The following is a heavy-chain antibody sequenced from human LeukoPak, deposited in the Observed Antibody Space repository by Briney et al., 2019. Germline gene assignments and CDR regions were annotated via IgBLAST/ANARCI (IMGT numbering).Heavy chain of an antibody. V-gene: IGHV1-3*01. Sequence: ASVKVSCKASGYTFTTYAMHWVRQAPGERLEWMAWINAGNGNTMYSQKFQGRVTITRDTSASTVYMELSSLTSEDTGVYYCARGVPSSGWPGYFDYWGQGTLVTVSS. CDR1: GYTFTTYA. D-gene: IGHD6-19*01. CDR2: INAGNGNT. CDR3: ARGVPSSGWPGYFDY. J-gene: IGHJ4*02.